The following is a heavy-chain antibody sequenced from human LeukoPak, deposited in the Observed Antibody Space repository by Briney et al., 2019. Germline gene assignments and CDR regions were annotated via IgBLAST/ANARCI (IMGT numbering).Heavy chain of an antibody. V-gene: IGHV3-7*01. D-gene: IGHD3-16*01. CDR2: IKQDASER. CDR1: GFTISDYW. Sequence: PRGSLRLSCAASGFTISDYWMTWVRQAPGKGLEWVANIKQDASERTYVDSVKGRFTISRDNAKNSIFLQMNSLRVEDMATYYCVSDGGTDWYDPCDQGTLVSGYS. CDR3: VSDGGTDWYDP. J-gene: IGHJ5*02.